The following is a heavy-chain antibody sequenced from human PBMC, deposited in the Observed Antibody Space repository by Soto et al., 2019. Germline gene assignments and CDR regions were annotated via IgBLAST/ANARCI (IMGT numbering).Heavy chain of an antibody. D-gene: IGHD3-22*01. CDR1: GFTFGDYA. Sequence: GGSLRLSCAASGFTFGDYAMHWVRHAPGKGLEWVSVISWNSNSMDYTDSVKGRFTVSRDNAKNSLHLQMNSLRAEDTALYFCAKGHSSGYYPWAFDLWGQGTMVTVSS. CDR3: AKGHSSGYYPWAFDL. J-gene: IGHJ3*01. V-gene: IGHV3-9*01. CDR2: ISWNSNSM.